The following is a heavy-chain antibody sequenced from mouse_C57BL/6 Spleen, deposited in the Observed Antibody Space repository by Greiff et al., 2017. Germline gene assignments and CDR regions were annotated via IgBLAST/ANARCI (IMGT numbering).Heavy chain of an antibody. J-gene: IGHJ2*01. CDR3: ARHDQLFFDY. CDR1: GFTFSSYG. D-gene: IGHD4-1*02. Sequence: EVQLVESGGDLVKPGGSLKLSCAASGFTFSSYGMSWVRQTPDQRLEWVATISSGGSYTYYADSVKGGFTISRDNAKNTLYLQMSSLKSEDTAMYYCARHDQLFFDYWGQGTTLTVSS. CDR2: ISSGGSYT. V-gene: IGHV5-6*01.